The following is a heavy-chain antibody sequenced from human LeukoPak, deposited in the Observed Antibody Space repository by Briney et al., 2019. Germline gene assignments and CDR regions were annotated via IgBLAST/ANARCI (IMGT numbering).Heavy chain of an antibody. CDR2: INPSGGST. D-gene: IGHD6-13*01. CDR1: GYTFTSYY. V-gene: IGHV1-46*01. Sequence: ASVKVSCKASGYTFTSYYMHWVRQAPGQGLEWMGIINPSGGSTSYAQKFQGRVTMTRDMSTRTVYMELSSLRSEDTAAYYCARDLAAAGTGGWFDPWGQGTLVTVSS. J-gene: IGHJ5*02. CDR3: ARDLAAAGTGGWFDP.